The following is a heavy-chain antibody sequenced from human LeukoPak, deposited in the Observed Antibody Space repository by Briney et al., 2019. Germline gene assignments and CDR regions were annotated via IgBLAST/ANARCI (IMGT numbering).Heavy chain of an antibody. CDR2: ISGSGGST. Sequence: GGSLRLSCAASGFTFSSYAMRWVRQAPGKGLEWVSAISGSGGSTYYADSVKGRFTISRDNSKNTLYLQMNSLRAEDTAVYYCATQPSAYYYVSSGYYYGAFDIWGQGTMVTVSS. CDR1: GFTFSSYA. V-gene: IGHV3-23*01. J-gene: IGHJ3*02. CDR3: ATQPSAYYYVSSGYYYGAFDI. D-gene: IGHD3-22*01.